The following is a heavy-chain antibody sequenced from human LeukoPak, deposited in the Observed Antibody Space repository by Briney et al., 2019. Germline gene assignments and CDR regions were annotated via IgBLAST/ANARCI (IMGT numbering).Heavy chain of an antibody. CDR2: IGPTGTDR. V-gene: IGHV3-21*01. CDR3: ATETIGRHYDY. J-gene: IGHJ4*02. CDR1: GFTFSSCG. D-gene: IGHD1-14*01. Sequence: GESLKISCAASGFTFSSCGFNWVRQAPGKGLEWVSSIGPTGTDRYYADSVRGRFTISRDNAKNSMYVQMDSMRDEDTAVYYCATETIGRHYDYWGQGTLLTVSS.